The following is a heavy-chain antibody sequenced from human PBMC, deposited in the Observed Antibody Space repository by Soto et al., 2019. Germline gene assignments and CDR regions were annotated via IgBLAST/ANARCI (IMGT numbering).Heavy chain of an antibody. V-gene: IGHV1-58*01. CDR1: GFAFTSSA. D-gene: IGHD2-8*01. CDR3: AAIPLYCNNGVCYKFRKVFDY. J-gene: IGHJ4*02. Sequence: SVKVSCKASGFAFTSSAVQWVRQARGQRLEWIGWIVVGSGNTNYAQKFQERVTITRDMSTSTAYMELSSLRSEDTAVYYCAAIPLYCNNGVCYKFRKVFDYWGQGTLVTVSS. CDR2: IVVGSGNT.